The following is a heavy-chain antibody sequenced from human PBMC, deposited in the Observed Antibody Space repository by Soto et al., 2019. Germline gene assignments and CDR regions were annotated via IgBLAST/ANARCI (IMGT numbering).Heavy chain of an antibody. J-gene: IGHJ3*02. D-gene: IGHD2-21*01. CDR1: GFTFSSYG. CDR2: IWYDGSNK. Sequence: VGSLRLSCAASGFTFSSYGMHWVRQAPGKGLEWVAVIWYDGSNKYYADSVKGRFTISRDNSKNTLYLQMNSLRAEDTAVYYCARDYISIRAPDAFDIWGQGTMVTVSS. CDR3: ARDYISIRAPDAFDI. V-gene: IGHV3-33*01.